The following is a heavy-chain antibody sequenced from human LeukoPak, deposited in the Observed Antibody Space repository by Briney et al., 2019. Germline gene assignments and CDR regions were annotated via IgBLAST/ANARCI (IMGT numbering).Heavy chain of an antibody. V-gene: IGHV3-9*01. CDR1: GFTFDDYA. J-gene: IGHJ4*02. CDR3: ARGGLFTIFGLAAY. Sequence: GRSLRLSCAASGFTFDDYAMHWVRQAPGKGLEGVSGISWNSGSIGYADSVKGRFTISRDNTKNALYLEMNSLRVEDTGVYYCARGGLFTIFGLAAYWGKGILVTVSS. CDR2: ISWNSGSI. D-gene: IGHD3-3*01.